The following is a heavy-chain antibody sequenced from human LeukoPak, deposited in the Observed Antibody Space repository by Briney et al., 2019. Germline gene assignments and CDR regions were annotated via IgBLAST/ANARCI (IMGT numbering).Heavy chain of an antibody. D-gene: IGHD2-21*01. Sequence: GRSLRLSCAASGFTFDDYAMHWVRQAPGKGLEWVSGISWNSGSIGYADSVKGRFTISRDNAKNSLYLQMNSLRAEDTAVYYCAKDDYCGGDCYSGSWYWGQGTLVTVSS. CDR2: ISWNSGSI. J-gene: IGHJ4*02. CDR3: AKDDYCGGDCYSGSWY. CDR1: GFTFDDYA. V-gene: IGHV3-9*01.